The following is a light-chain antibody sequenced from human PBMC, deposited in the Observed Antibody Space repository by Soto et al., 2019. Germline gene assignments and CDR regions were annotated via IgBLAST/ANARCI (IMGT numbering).Light chain of an antibody. CDR3: TSWTTSTTMI. Sequence: QCVLTRPASVSGAAGEGITISCTGTRSDIGAYNFVSWYQQHPGEVPKLILYDVNVRPSGVSNRFSGSKSGNTASLTISGLQAEDEADYYCTSWTTSTTMIFGGGTKVTVL. CDR1: RSDIGAYNF. J-gene: IGLJ2*01. V-gene: IGLV2-14*03. CDR2: DVN.